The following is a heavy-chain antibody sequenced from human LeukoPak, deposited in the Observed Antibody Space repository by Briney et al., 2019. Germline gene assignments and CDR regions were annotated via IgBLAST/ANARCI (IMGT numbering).Heavy chain of an antibody. Sequence: SETLSLTCAVYGGSFSGYYWSWIRQPPGKGLEWIGEINHSGSTNYNPSLKSRVTISVDTSKNQFSLKLSSVTAADTAVYYCATVYTAMGVDYWGQGTLVTVSS. V-gene: IGHV4-34*01. D-gene: IGHD5-18*01. CDR1: GGSFSGYY. CDR3: ATVYTAMGVDY. CDR2: INHSGST. J-gene: IGHJ4*02.